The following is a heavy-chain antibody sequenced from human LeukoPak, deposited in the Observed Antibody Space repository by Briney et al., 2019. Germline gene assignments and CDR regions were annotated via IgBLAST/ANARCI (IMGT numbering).Heavy chain of an antibody. D-gene: IGHD6-19*01. CDR1: GASISSYY. CDR3: SRGPRSSDWYSIDY. CDR2: IYSSGST. J-gene: IGHJ4*02. Sequence: SQTLSLTRTVSGASISSYYWSWIRQPAGKGLEWIGRIYSSGSTNYNPSLKSRVTVSVDTSKNQFSLKRSSVTAADTAVYYCSRGPRSSDWYSIDYWGRGTLVTVSS. V-gene: IGHV4-4*07.